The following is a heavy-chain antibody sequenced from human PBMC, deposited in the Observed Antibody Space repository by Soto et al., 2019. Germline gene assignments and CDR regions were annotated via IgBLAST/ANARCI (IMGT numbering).Heavy chain of an antibody. CDR1: GGSISSSNW. D-gene: IGHD6-13*01. J-gene: IGHJ5*02. V-gene: IGHV4-4*02. CDR2: IYHSGST. Sequence: SETLSLTCAVSGGSISSSNWWSWVRQPPGKGLEWIGEIYHSGSTNYNPSLKSRVTISVDKSKNQFSLKLSSVTAADTAVYYCARDWSSSLTGWFDPWGQGTLVTVSS. CDR3: ARDWSSSLTGWFDP.